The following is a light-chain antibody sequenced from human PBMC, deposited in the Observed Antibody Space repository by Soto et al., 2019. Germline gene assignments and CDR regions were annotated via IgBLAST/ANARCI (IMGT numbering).Light chain of an antibody. Sequence: EIVMTQSPATLSVSPGERATLSCRASQRVSSNSAWYQQKPGQAPRLLIYGAPTRATGIPARFSGSGSGREFTLTISSLQSEDFAVYFCQQYNKWPRITFGQGTPLEIK. J-gene: IGKJ5*01. CDR2: GAP. CDR3: QQYNKWPRIT. V-gene: IGKV3-15*01. CDR1: QRVSSN.